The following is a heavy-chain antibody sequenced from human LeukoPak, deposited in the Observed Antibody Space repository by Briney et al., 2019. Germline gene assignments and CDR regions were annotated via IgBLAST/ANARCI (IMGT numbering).Heavy chain of an antibody. Sequence: ASVKVSCKASGYTFTSYAMHWVRQAPGQRLEWMGWINAGNGNTKYSQKFQGRVTITRDTSASTAYMELSSLRSEDTAVYYCARDRRGDIEVPAAMPFDYWGQGTLVTVSS. J-gene: IGHJ4*02. D-gene: IGHD2-2*01. CDR1: GYTFTSYA. CDR2: INAGNGNT. CDR3: ARDRRGDIEVPAAMPFDY. V-gene: IGHV1-3*01.